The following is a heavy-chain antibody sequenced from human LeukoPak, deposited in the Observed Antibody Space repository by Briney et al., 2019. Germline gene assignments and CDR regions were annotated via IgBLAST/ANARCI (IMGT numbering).Heavy chain of an antibody. CDR1: GFTFSSYG. CDR2: IWYDGSNK. D-gene: IGHD2-15*01. V-gene: IGHV3-33*01. CDR3: ARDSETIYCSGGSCYPGIFDY. J-gene: IGHJ4*02. Sequence: GGSLRLSCAASGFTFSSYGMHWVRQAPGKGREGVAVIWYDGSNKYYADSVKGRFTISRDNSKNTLYLQMNSLRAEDTAVYYCARDSETIYCSGGSCYPGIFDYWGQGTLVTVSS.